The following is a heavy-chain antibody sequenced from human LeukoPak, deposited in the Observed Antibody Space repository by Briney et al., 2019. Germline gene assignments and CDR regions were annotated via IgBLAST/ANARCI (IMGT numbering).Heavy chain of an antibody. Sequence: GGSLRLSCAASGFTFSTYAMHWVRQAAGKGLEWVGLVTSNGRTKYYADSVKGRFTVSRDDSKNTLYLQMNSLGAEDTAVYYCARIFSAYLYYFDYWGQGTLVTVSS. CDR2: VTSNGRTK. V-gene: IGHV3-30*04. J-gene: IGHJ4*02. CDR3: ARIFSAYLYYFDY. D-gene: IGHD2-21*01. CDR1: GFTFSTYA.